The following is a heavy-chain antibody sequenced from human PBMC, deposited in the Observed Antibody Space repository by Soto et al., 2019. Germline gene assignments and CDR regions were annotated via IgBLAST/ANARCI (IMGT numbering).Heavy chain of an antibody. Sequence: QLQLQESGPGLVKPSETLSLTCTVSGDSSSSSTYYWGWIRQPPGKGLEWIGSIYSSGSTNYNPSLKSRVTISLDTSKNQFSLKLTSLTAADTAVYYCARSPRGIMITFGGVFEYWGQGTLVTVSS. V-gene: IGHV4-39*01. J-gene: IGHJ4*02. D-gene: IGHD3-16*01. CDR1: GDSSSSSTYY. CDR2: IYSSGST. CDR3: ARSPRGIMITFGGVFEY.